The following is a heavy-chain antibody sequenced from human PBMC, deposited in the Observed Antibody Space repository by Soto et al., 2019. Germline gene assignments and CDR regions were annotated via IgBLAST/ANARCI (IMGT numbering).Heavy chain of an antibody. CDR1: GGSISSGTYY. D-gene: IGHD3-22*01. J-gene: IGHJ3*02. CDR3: ARGRAYYYDGSGYYLDAFDI. V-gene: IGHV4-31*03. Sequence: KPSETLSLTCTVSGGSISSGTYYWSWIRQHPGKGLEWIGYIYYSGITYYNPSLKSRVTVSVDTSKNQFSLRLSSVTAADTAVFYCARGRAYYYDGSGYYLDAFDIWGQGTMVTVSS. CDR2: IYYSGIT.